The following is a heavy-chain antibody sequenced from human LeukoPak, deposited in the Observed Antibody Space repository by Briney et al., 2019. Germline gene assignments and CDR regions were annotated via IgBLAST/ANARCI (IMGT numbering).Heavy chain of an antibody. Sequence: ASVKVSCKASGYTFTGYYMHWVRQAPGQGREWMGWNNPNSGGTNYAQKFQGRVTMTRDTSISTAYMELSRLRSDDTAVYYCARSRTGSGFLFDYWGQGTLVTVSS. CDR3: ARSRTGSGFLFDY. CDR1: GYTFTGYY. D-gene: IGHD3-10*01. CDR2: NNPNSGGT. V-gene: IGHV1-2*02. J-gene: IGHJ4*02.